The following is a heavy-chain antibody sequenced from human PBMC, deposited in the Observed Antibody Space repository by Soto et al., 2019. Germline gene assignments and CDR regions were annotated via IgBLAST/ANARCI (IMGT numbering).Heavy chain of an antibody. V-gene: IGHV1-46*01. J-gene: IGHJ4*02. CDR1: GYTFTSYY. CDR3: ARALAKVGAHYYFDY. Sequence: ASVKVSCKASGYTFTSYYMHWVRQAPGQGLEWMGIINPSGGSTSYAQKFQGRVTMTRDTSTSTVYMELSSLRSEDTAVYYCARALAKVGAHYYFDYWGQGTMVTVSS. CDR2: INPSGGST. D-gene: IGHD1-26*01.